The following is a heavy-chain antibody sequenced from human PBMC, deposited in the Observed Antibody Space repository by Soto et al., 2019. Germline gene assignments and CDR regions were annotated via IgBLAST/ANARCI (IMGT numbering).Heavy chain of an antibody. CDR3: ARDGGFYYGMDV. V-gene: IGHV4-61*08. Sequence: SETLSLTCTVSGGSISSGGYYWSWIRQHPGKGLEWIGYIYYSGSTNYNPSLKSRVTISVDTSKNQFSLKLSPVTAADTAVYYCARDGGFYYGMDVWGQGTTVTVSS. J-gene: IGHJ6*02. D-gene: IGHD3-3*01. CDR1: GGSISSGGYY. CDR2: IYYSGST.